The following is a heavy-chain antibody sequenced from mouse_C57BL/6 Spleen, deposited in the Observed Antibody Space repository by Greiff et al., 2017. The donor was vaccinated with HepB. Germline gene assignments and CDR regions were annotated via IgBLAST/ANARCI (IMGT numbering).Heavy chain of an antibody. CDR3: ASYYYGSSSWFAY. CDR1: GYTFTDYY. J-gene: IGHJ3*01. D-gene: IGHD1-1*01. CDR2: INPNNGGT. Sequence: EVKLQQSGPELVKPGASVKISCKASGYTFTDYYMNWVKQSHGKSLEWIGDINPNNGGTSYNQKFKGKATLTVDKSSSTAYMELRSLTSEDSAVYYCASYYYGSSSWFAYWGQGTLVTVSA. V-gene: IGHV1-26*01.